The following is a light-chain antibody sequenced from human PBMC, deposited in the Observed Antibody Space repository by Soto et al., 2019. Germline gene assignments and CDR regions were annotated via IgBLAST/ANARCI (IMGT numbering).Light chain of an antibody. CDR1: TGAVTSNHY. V-gene: IGLV7-46*01. CDR2: DTT. J-gene: IGLJ3*02. Sequence: QAVVTQESSLTVSPGGTVTLTCGSSTGAVTSNHYPFWFQQKPGQAPRTLIYDTTKKHSWTPARFSASLLGGKAALTLSGAQPEDEADYYCFLIYSGGWVFGGGTKVTV. CDR3: FLIYSGGWV.